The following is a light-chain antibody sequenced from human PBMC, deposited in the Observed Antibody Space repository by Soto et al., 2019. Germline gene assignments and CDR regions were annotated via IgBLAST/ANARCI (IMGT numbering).Light chain of an antibody. CDR3: SSYTSSRTLV. J-gene: IGLJ1*01. V-gene: IGLV2-14*01. CDR2: EVS. Sequence: QSALTQPASVSGSPGESITISCTGTSSDVGAYSSVSWYQQHPGGAPKLMISEVSNRPSGVSTRFSGSKSGNTASLTISGLQSEDEADYYCSSYTSSRTLVFGTGTKLTVL. CDR1: SSDVGAYSS.